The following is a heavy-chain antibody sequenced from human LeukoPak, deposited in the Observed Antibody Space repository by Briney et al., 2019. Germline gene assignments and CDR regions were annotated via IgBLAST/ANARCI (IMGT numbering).Heavy chain of an antibody. CDR3: GWSVGRQDAFDI. CDR2: IYYSGST. V-gene: IGHV4-59*01. D-gene: IGHD2-15*01. Sequence: YPSETLSLTCTVSGGSISSYYWSWIRQPPGKGLEWIGYIYYSGSTNYNPSLKSRVTISVDTSKNQFSLKLSSVTAADTAVYYCGWSVGRQDAFDIWGQGTMVTVSS. CDR1: GGSISSYY. J-gene: IGHJ3*02.